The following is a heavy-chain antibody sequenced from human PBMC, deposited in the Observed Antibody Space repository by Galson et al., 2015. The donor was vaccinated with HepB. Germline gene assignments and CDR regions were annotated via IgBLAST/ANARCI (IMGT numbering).Heavy chain of an antibody. CDR2: ISSTGSHI. V-gene: IGHV3-21*01. Sequence: SLRLSCAASGFTFSDYSMSWVRQAPGKGLEWVSSISSTGSHIYYGHSVKGRFTISRDNAENSLYLQMNSLKAEDTAVYYCARDYTNNWFDPWGQGTLVTVSS. CDR3: ARDYTNNWFDP. D-gene: IGHD4-11*01. CDR1: GFTFSDYS. J-gene: IGHJ5*02.